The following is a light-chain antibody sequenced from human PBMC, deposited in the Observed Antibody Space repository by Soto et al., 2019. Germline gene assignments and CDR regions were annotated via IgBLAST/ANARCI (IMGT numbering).Light chain of an antibody. J-gene: IGKJ5*01. CDR1: QSVSSN. CDR2: DAS. CDR3: QQYNNWPIT. V-gene: IGKV3D-15*01. Sequence: EIVMTQSPATLSVSPGERATLSCRASQSVSSNLAWYQQKPGQAPRLLISDASNRATGIPARFSGSGSGTDFTLTISSLQSEDFAVYYCQQYNNWPITFGQGTRLEIK.